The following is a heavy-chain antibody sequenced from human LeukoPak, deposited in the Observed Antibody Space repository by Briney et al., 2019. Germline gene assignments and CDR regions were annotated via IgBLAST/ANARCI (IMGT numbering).Heavy chain of an antibody. CDR2: IYYSGST. J-gene: IGHJ4*02. V-gene: IGHV4-59*01. Sequence: SETLYLTCTVSGGSISSYYWSWIRQPPGKGLEWIGYIYYSGSTNYNPSLKSRVTISVDTSKNQFSLKLSSVTAADTAVYYCARAEYYFDYWGQGTLVTVSS. CDR1: GGSISSYY. CDR3: ARAEYYFDY.